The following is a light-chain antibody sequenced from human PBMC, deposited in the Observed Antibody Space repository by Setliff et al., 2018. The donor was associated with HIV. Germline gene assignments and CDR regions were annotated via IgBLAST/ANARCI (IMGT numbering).Light chain of an antibody. CDR1: SSDVGGYNY. Sequence: QSALTQPASVSGSPGQSITISCTGTSSDVGGYNYVSWYQQHPGKAPKLMIYDVTKRPSGVSNRFSGSKSGNTASLTISGLQAEDEADYYCCSYAGSGPVFGAGTKSPS. J-gene: IGLJ1*01. V-gene: IGLV2-23*02. CDR3: CSYAGSGPV. CDR2: DVT.